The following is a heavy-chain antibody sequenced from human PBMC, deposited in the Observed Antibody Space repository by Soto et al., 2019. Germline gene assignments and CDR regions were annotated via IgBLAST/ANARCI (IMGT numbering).Heavy chain of an antibody. V-gene: IGHV3-30*18. J-gene: IGHJ6*01. CDR3: AKDIVEASSGWGYYYYYGMDV. D-gene: IGHD6-19*01. CDR1: GFTFSSYG. CDR2: ISYDGSNK. Sequence: QVQLVESGGGVVQPGRSLGLSCAASGFTFSSYGMHWVRQAPGKGLEWVAVISYDGSNKYYADSVKGRFTISRDNSKNTLYLQMNSLRAEDTAVYYCAKDIVEASSGWGYYYYYGMDVW.